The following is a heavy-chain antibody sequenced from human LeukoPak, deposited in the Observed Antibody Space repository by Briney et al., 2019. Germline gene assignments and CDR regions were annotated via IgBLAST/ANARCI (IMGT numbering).Heavy chain of an antibody. CDR3: ARDPQGSSGWYIGDY. Sequence: SETLSLTCAVYGGSFSGYYWSWIRQPPGKGLEWIGEINHSGSTNYNPSLKSRVTISVDTSKNQFSLKLSSVTAADTAVYYCARDPQGSSGWYIGDYWGQGTLVTVSS. D-gene: IGHD6-19*01. CDR1: GGSFSGYY. CDR2: INHSGST. V-gene: IGHV4-34*01. J-gene: IGHJ4*02.